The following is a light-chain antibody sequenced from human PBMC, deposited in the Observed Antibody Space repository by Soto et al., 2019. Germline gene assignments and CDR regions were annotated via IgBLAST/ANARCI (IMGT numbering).Light chain of an antibody. CDR2: GNS. Sequence: QSVLTQPPSVSGAPGQRVTISCTGSSSNIGAGYDVHWYQQLPGTAPKLLIYGNSNRPSGVPDRFSGSKSGTSASLAITGLQAEDEADYYCKSYYSRLSVVFGGGTKVTGL. J-gene: IGLJ2*01. CDR1: SSNIGAGYD. CDR3: KSYYSRLSVV. V-gene: IGLV1-40*01.